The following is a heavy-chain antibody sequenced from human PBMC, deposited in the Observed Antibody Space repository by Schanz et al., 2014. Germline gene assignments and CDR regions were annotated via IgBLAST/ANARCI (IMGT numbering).Heavy chain of an antibody. CDR3: ARGGGPEDVFDI. D-gene: IGHD5-12*01. CDR1: GYTFRSYT. J-gene: IGHJ3*02. Sequence: QVLQVQSGSELKKPGTSVKVSCKASGYTFRSYTINWVRHAPGQGLEWMGWINPNSGTTNYAQKFQGRVTMTWDRSISTANMELSRLRSDDTAVYYCARGGGPEDVFDIWGQGTILTVSS. CDR2: INPNSGTT. V-gene: IGHV1-2*02.